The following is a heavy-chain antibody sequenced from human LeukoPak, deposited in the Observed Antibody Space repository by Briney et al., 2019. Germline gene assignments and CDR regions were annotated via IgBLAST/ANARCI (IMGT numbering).Heavy chain of an antibody. CDR2: ISAYNGNT. CDR1: GYTSTSYG. D-gene: IGHD2-21*02. Sequence: ASVKVPCKASGYTSTSYGISWVRQAPGQGLEWMGWISAYNGNTNYAQKLQGRVTMTTDTSTSTAYMELRSLRSDDTAVYYCARAPYCGGDCYDFDYWGQGTLVTVSS. J-gene: IGHJ4*02. CDR3: ARAPYCGGDCYDFDY. V-gene: IGHV1-18*01.